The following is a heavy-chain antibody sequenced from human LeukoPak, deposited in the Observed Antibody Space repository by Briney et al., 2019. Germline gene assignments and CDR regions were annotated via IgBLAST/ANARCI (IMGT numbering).Heavy chain of an antibody. Sequence: GGSLRLSCAASGFTFSNYAMSWVRQAPEKGLEWVSVIYSGGSTYYADSVKGRFTISRDNSKNTLYLQMNSLRAEDTAVYYCARGRGRDGYPYWGQGTLVTVSS. D-gene: IGHD5-24*01. CDR1: GFTFSNYA. J-gene: IGHJ4*02. V-gene: IGHV3-53*01. CDR3: ARGRGRDGYPY. CDR2: IYSGGST.